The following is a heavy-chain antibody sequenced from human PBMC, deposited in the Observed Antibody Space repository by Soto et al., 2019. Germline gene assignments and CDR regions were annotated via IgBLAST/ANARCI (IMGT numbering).Heavy chain of an antibody. CDR3: AKGTAVTTGDMAY. CDR2: LTGSGDST. D-gene: IGHD4-17*01. V-gene: IGHV3-23*01. Sequence: EVQLLESGGGLVQPGGSLRLSCAASGFTFSSFAMTWVRQAPGKGLEWVSSLTGSGDSTYYADSVKVRFTISRDNSRNTLYLQMSSLGADDTALYYCAKGTAVTTGDMAYWGQGTLVTVSS. CDR1: GFTFSSFA. J-gene: IGHJ4*02.